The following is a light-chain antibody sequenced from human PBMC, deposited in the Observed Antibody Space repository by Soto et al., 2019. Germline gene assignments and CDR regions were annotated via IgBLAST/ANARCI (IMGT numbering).Light chain of an antibody. CDR2: SAS. CDR1: QSVSSN. CDR3: LQYDAWPFT. Sequence: EVVMTQSPATLSVSPGEGATLPCRANQSVSSNLAWFLQKPGQAPRLLISSASIRATGVPARFSGSGSGTEFTLTISSLQSEDFAIYYCLQYDAWPFTFGQGTKLEIK. J-gene: IGKJ2*01. V-gene: IGKV3D-15*01.